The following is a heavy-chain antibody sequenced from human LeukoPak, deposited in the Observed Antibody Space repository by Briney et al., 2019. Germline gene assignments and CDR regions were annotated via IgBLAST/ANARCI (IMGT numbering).Heavy chain of an antibody. D-gene: IGHD3-22*01. CDR3: AKDGSNYYDSSGYYYVGSFDY. J-gene: IGHJ4*02. CDR1: GFTFSSYA. Sequence: PGGSLRLSCAASGFTFSSYAMSWVRQAPGKGLEWVSAISGSGGSTYYADSVKGRFTISRDNSKNTLYLQMNNLRAEDTAVYYCAKDGSNYYDSSGYYYVGSFDYWGQGTLVTVSS. CDR2: ISGSGGST. V-gene: IGHV3-23*01.